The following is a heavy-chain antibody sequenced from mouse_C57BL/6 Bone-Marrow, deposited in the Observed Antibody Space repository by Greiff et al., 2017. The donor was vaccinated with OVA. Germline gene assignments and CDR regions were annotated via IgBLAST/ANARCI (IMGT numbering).Heavy chain of an antibody. V-gene: IGHV5-6*01. CDR2: ISSGGSYT. Sequence: EVKLMESGGDLVKPGGSLKLSCAASGFTFSSYGMSWFRQTPDKRLEWVATISSGGSYTYYPDSVKGRFTISRDNAKNTLYLQMSSLKSEDTAMYYCARHPIYYYGSDYWGQGTTLTVSS. CDR1: GFTFSSYG. CDR3: ARHPIYYYGSDY. D-gene: IGHD1-1*01. J-gene: IGHJ2*01.